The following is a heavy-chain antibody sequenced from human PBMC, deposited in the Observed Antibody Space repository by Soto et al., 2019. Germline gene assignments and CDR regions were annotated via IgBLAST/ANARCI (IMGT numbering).Heavy chain of an antibody. CDR1: GIIFRNYA. Sequence: PGRSLRLSCATSGIIFRNYAMGWVRQAPGKGLEWVSAISGSGDSTYYADSVKGRFTISRDNSKNTLYLQMNSLRVEDTAIFYCAKKAEKHFDWMFYADSWGQGTLVTVSS. CDR3: AKKAEKHFDWMFYADS. D-gene: IGHD3-9*01. V-gene: IGHV3-23*01. J-gene: IGHJ4*02. CDR2: ISGSGDST.